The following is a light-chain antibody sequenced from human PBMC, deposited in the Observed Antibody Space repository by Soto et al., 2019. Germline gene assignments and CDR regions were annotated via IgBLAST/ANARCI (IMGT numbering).Light chain of an antibody. CDR2: AAS. CDR1: QGITSY. J-gene: IGKJ4*01. Sequence: IQVTQSPSSLSASVGDRVTITCRASQGITSYLAWYQQKPGKAPKLLIYAASALQTGVSSRFSGSGYGTDFALTISNLQPEDVETYFCQQLYSYPLTFGGGTTVEF. CDR3: QQLYSYPLT. V-gene: IGKV1-9*01.